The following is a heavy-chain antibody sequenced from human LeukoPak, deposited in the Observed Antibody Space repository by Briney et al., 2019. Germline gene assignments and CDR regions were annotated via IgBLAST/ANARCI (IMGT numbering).Heavy chain of an antibody. Sequence: PGGSLRLSCAASGFTFDDYAVHWVRQAPGKGLEWVSGISWNSGSIGYADSVKGRFTISRDNAKNSLYLQMNSLRAEDMALYYCAKDADYGSGSYFDYWGQGTLVTVSS. V-gene: IGHV3-9*03. CDR2: ISWNSGSI. CDR1: GFTFDDYA. CDR3: AKDADYGSGSYFDY. J-gene: IGHJ4*02. D-gene: IGHD3-10*01.